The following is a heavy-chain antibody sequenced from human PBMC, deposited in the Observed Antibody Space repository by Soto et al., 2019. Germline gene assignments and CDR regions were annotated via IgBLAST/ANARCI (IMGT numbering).Heavy chain of an antibody. CDR3: ARDSTVTGREFDY. CDR2: IYYSGST. V-gene: IGHV4-59*01. CDR1: GGSISSYY. D-gene: IGHD4-17*01. Sequence: SEILSLTCTVSGGSISSYYWSWIRQPPGKGLEWIGYIYYSGSTNYNPSLKSRVTISVDTSKNQFSLKLSSVTAADTAVYYCARDSTVTGREFDYWGQGTLVTVSS. J-gene: IGHJ4*02.